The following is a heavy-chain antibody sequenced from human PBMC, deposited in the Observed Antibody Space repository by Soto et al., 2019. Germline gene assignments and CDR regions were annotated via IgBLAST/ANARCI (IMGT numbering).Heavy chain of an antibody. CDR1: GYTFTGYY. CDR3: ARDVDYAFDI. V-gene: IGHV1-2*04. Sequence: PGESLKISCKASGYTFTGYYMHWVRQAPGQGLEWMGWINPNSGGTNYAQKFQGWVTMTRDTSISTAYMELSRLRSDDTAVYYCARDVDYAFDIWGQGTMVTVSS. J-gene: IGHJ3*02. CDR2: INPNSGGT. D-gene: IGHD5-12*01.